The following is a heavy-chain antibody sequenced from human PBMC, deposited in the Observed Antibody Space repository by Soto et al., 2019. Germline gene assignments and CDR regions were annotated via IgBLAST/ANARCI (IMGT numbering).Heavy chain of an antibody. CDR1: GFTFSSYA. V-gene: IGHV3-23*01. D-gene: IGHD3-22*01. Sequence: EVQLLESGGGLVQPGGSLRLSCAASGFTFSSYALSWVRQAPGKGLEWVSAVSGSGGSTYYADSVKGRFTISRDNSKNTLHLQRNSMRAEDTAVYYCAKGVYYDSSGYRFDYWGQGTLVTVSS. CDR2: VSGSGGST. CDR3: AKGVYYDSSGYRFDY. J-gene: IGHJ4*02.